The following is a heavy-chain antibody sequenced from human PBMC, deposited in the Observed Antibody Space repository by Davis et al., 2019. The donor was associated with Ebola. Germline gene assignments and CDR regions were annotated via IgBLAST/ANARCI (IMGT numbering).Heavy chain of an antibody. CDR2: IYYSGST. V-gene: IGHV4-39*01. CDR3: ARHRAAGWFDP. J-gene: IGHJ5*02. D-gene: IGHD6-13*01. Sequence: GSLRLSCTVSGGSISSSSYYCGWIRQPPGKGLEWIGSIYYSGSTYYNPSLKSRVTISVDTSKNQFSLKLSSVTAADTAVYYCARHRAAGWFDPWGQGTLVTVSS. CDR1: GGSISSSSYY.